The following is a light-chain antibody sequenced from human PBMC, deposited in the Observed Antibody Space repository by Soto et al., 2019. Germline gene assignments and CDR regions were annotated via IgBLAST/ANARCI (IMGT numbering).Light chain of an antibody. V-gene: IGKV3-15*01. CDR3: QQYNNWPRT. J-gene: IGKJ4*01. CDR1: QSVSST. CDR2: DAS. Sequence: QCTGTLSVSPGDVAPVCSMASQSVSSTLAWYQQKPGQAPRLLIYDASTRANGIPARFSGSGSGPEFTLTISNLQSEDFAVYYCQQYNNWPRTLGGGTKVDIK.